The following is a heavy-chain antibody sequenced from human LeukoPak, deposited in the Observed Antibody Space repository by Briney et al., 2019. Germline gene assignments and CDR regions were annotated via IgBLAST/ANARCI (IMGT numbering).Heavy chain of an antibody. CDR2: IYHSGST. CDR1: GYSISSGYY. Sequence: SETLSLTCAVYGYSISSGYYWGWIRQPPGKGLEWIGSIYHSGSTYYNPSLKSRVTISVDTSKNQFSLKLSSVTAADTAVYYCARHDCSGGSCYSRPNWFDPWGQGTLVTVSS. J-gene: IGHJ5*02. CDR3: ARHDCSGGSCYSRPNWFDP. D-gene: IGHD2-15*01. V-gene: IGHV4-38-2*01.